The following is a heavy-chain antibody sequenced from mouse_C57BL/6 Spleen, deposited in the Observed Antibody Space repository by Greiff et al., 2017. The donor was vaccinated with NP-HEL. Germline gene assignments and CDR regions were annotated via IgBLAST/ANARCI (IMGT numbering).Heavy chain of an antibody. D-gene: IGHD1-1*01. J-gene: IGHJ2*01. CDR3: ATYGSSYGYYFDY. CDR1: GYTFTSYW. Sequence: VQLQQPGTELVKPGASVKLSCKASGYTFTSYWMHWVKQRPGQGLEWIGNINPSNGGTNYNEKFKSKATLTVDKSSSTAYMQLSSLTSEDSAVYYCATYGSSYGYYFDYWGQGTTLTVSS. V-gene: IGHV1-53*01. CDR2: INPSNGGT.